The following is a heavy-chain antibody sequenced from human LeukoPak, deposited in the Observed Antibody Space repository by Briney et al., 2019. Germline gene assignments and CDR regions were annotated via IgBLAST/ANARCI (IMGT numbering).Heavy chain of an antibody. CDR3: SRGSIVVGLDARPFDY. D-gene: IGHD2-2*01. CDR2: INHRGST. J-gene: IGHJ4*02. V-gene: IGHV4-34*01. CDR1: GVSFSDHY. Sequence: SETLSLTCAAYGVSFSDHYWSWIRQPPGEGLEWIGEINHRGSTNYNPSLKSRVTISVDTSKSQFSLKVNSVTAADTAVYFCSRGSIVVGLDARPFDYWGQGTLVAVSS.